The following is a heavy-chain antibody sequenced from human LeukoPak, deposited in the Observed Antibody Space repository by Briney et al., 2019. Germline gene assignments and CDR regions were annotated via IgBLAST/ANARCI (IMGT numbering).Heavy chain of an antibody. V-gene: IGHV3-48*04. CDR2: ISSSGSTI. D-gene: IGHD3-22*01. CDR1: GFTVSSNS. CDR3: ARHYDSSGYYYPFDY. J-gene: IGHJ4*02. Sequence: GGSLRLSCAVSGFTVSSNSMSWVRQAPGKGLEWISYISSSGSTIYYADSVKGRFTISRDNAKNSLYLQMSSLRAEDTAVYSCARHYDSSGYYYPFDYWGQGTLVTVSS.